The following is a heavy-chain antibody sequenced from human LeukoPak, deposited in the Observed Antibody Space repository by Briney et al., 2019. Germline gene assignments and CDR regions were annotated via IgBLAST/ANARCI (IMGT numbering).Heavy chain of an antibody. CDR1: GFTYSNYW. CDR3: ATSLYSGTKLDY. J-gene: IGHJ4*02. D-gene: IGHD1-26*01. Sequence: GGSLRLSCAASGFTYSNYWMRWVRQTPGKGLVWVSRINSDASSTSYADSVKGRFTISRDRAKNTLYLQMNGLRADDTAVYYCATSLYSGTKLDYWGQGTLVTVSS. CDR2: INSDASST. V-gene: IGHV3-74*01.